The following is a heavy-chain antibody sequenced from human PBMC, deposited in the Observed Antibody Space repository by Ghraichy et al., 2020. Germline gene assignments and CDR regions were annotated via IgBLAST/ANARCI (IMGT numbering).Heavy chain of an antibody. D-gene: IGHD4-23*01. J-gene: IGHJ6*02. CDR3: ARASTVVRFYYYAAMDV. CDR1: GFTFSSYS. CDR2: ISSSSSNK. V-gene: IGHV3-48*02. Sequence: GGSLRLSCAAFGFTFSSYSMDWVRQAPGKGLEWVSHISSSSSNKFYTDSVKGRFTISRDNAKNSLYLQMNSLRDEDTDVYYCARASTVVRFYYYAAMDVWGQGTTVTVSS.